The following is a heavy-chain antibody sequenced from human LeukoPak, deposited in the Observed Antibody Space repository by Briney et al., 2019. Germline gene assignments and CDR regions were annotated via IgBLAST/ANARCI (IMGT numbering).Heavy chain of an antibody. CDR2: IYYSGST. V-gene: IGHV4-39*01. CDR3: ARREMGSGWSFDY. J-gene: IGHJ4*02. Sequence: SETLSLTCTVSGGSISSSPYYWGWIRQPPGKGLDWIGSIYYSGSTYYNPSLMSRVTISIDTSKNHFSLKLSSVTAADTAVYYCARREMGSGWSFDYWGQGTLVTVSS. D-gene: IGHD6-19*01. CDR1: GGSISSSPYY.